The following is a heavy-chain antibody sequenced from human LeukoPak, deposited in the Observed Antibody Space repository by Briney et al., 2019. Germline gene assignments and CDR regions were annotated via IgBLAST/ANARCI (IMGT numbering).Heavy chain of an antibody. CDR1: GGSFIGYY. V-gene: IGHV4-34*01. CDR2: INHSGST. CDR3: ARTTVVTPYYYYGMDV. Sequence: PSETLSLTCAVYGGSFIGYYWSWIRQPPGKGLEWIGEINHSGSTNYNPSLKSRVTISVDKSKNQFSLKLSSVTAADTAVYYCARTTVVTPYYYYGMDVWGQGTTVTVSS. J-gene: IGHJ6*02. D-gene: IGHD4-23*01.